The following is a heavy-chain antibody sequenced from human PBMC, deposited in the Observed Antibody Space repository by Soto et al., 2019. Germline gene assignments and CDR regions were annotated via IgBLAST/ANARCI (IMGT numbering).Heavy chain of an antibody. D-gene: IGHD2-8*01. V-gene: IGHV4-39*01. CDR3: ARHLMRMGNWFDP. J-gene: IGHJ5*02. Sequence: SETLSLTCTVSGGSISSSSYYWGWIRQPPGKGLEWIGSIYYSGSTYYNPSLKSRVTISVDTSKNQFSLKLSSVTAADTAVYYCARHLMRMGNWFDPWGQGTLVTVSS. CDR1: GGSISSSSYY. CDR2: IYYSGST.